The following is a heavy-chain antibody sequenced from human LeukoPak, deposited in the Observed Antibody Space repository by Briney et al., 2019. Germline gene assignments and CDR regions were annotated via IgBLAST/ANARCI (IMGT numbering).Heavy chain of an antibody. CDR1: GRSISDYY. D-gene: IGHD3-3*01. J-gene: IGHJ3*02. Sequence: SETLSLTCTVSGRSISDYYWSWIRQPAGKGLEWIGRIYPSISTNYNPSLQGRVTMSVDTSKKQLSLKLSSVTAADTAVYYCARAQTSDYDFWSGYPDAFDIWGQGTMVTVSS. CDR2: IYPSIST. V-gene: IGHV4-4*07. CDR3: ARAQTSDYDFWSGYPDAFDI.